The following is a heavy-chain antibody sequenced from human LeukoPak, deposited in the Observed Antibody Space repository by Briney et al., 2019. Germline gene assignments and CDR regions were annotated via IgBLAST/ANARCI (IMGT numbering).Heavy chain of an antibody. CDR3: ARLGKMATIHY. Sequence: GESRKISCKGSGYSLTSNWIGWVRQMPGKGLEWMGISYPGDSDTRDSPACQGQVTISPDTSISTAYLQWSSLKASDTAMYYCARLGKMATIHYWGQGTLVTVSS. CDR1: GYSLTSNW. J-gene: IGHJ4*02. V-gene: IGHV5-51*01. CDR2: SYPGDSDT. D-gene: IGHD5-24*01.